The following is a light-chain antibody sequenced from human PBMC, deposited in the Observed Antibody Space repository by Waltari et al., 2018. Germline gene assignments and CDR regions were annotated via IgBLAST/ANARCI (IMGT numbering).Light chain of an antibody. CDR3: QQRSNWTPHT. Sequence: EIVLTQSPATLSLSPGDTATLSCRASQSVGSYLAWYQQKPAQPPRLLIYDASNRATGVPARFRGSGSGTDCTLTISSLEAEDFAVYYCQQRSNWTPHTFGQGARLEIK. V-gene: IGKV3-11*01. CDR1: QSVGSY. J-gene: IGKJ2*01. CDR2: DAS.